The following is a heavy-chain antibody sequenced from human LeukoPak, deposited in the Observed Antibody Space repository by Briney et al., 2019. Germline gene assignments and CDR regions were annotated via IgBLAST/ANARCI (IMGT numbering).Heavy chain of an antibody. CDR1: GFTVSTNY. J-gene: IGHJ3*02. Sequence: GSLRLSCAASGFTVSTNYMSWVRQAPGKGLEWVSVIYSGGSKYYADSVKGRFTISRDNSKNTLYLQMNSLRVEDTAVYYCARAGDPGAFDIWGQGTMVTVSS. CDR2: IYSGGSK. D-gene: IGHD1-1*01. CDR3: ARAGDPGAFDI. V-gene: IGHV3-53*01.